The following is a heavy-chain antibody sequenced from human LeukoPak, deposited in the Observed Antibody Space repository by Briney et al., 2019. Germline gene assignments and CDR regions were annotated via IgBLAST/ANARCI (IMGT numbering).Heavy chain of an antibody. CDR3: ARLAYGDYVADY. CDR2: IRGNGENI. V-gene: IGHV3-48*02. J-gene: IGHJ4*02. D-gene: IGHD4-17*01. CDR1: GFTFSSYS. Sequence: PGGSLRLSRAASGFTFSSYSMNWVRQAPGKGLEWVSSIRGNGENINYADSVKGRFTISRDNAKNSLYLQMNSLRDEDTAVYYCARLAYGDYVADYWGQGTLVTVSS.